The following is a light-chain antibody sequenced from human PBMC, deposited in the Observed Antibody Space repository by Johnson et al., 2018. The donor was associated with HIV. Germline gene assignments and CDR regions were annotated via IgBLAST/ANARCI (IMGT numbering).Light chain of an antibody. J-gene: IGLJ1*01. CDR1: SSNIGNNY. V-gene: IGLV1-51*01. CDR3: GTWDSSLSAGV. Sequence: QSVLTQPPSVSAAPGQKVTISCSGSSSNIGNNYVSWYKQLPGTAPKLLIYDNNKRPSGIPDRFSGSKSGTSATLGITGLQTGDEADYYCGTWDSSLSAGVVGTGTKVTVL. CDR2: DNN.